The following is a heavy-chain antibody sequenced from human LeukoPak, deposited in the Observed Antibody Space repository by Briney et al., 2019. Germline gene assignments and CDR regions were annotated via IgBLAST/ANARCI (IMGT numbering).Heavy chain of an antibody. Sequence: KPSETLSLTCNVSGASISNSNYYWGWIRQPPGKGLEWIGSIFYGGKTYYKPSLKSRVTISLDTSKNQFSLKLNSVTAADTAVYYCAPDPTYDSNGYPLDYWGQGTLVTVSS. D-gene: IGHD3-22*01. CDR2: IFYGGKT. J-gene: IGHJ4*02. CDR1: GASISNSNYY. V-gene: IGHV4-39*01. CDR3: APDPTYDSNGYPLDY.